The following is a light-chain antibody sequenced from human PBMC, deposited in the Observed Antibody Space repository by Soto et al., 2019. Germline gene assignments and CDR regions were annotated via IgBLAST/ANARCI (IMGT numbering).Light chain of an antibody. V-gene: IGKV3-15*01. CDR2: GAS. CDR3: QRYNNWPLT. CDR1: QGIGST. J-gene: IGKJ4*01. Sequence: EIVMKQSPATLSVSRGERATLSCRASQGIGSTLAWYQQKPGQTPRLLIYGASTRATGVPARFSGSGSGTEFTLTINSLQSEDFAVYYCQRYNNWPLTFGGGTKVDIK.